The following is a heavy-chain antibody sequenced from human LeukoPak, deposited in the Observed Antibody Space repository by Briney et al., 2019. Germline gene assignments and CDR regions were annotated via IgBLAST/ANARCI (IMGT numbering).Heavy chain of an antibody. D-gene: IGHD6-13*01. V-gene: IGHV3-66*01. J-gene: IGHJ4*02. CDR2: MYSDGAS. CDR1: GFTLSNKY. Sequence: GGSLRLSCVASGFTLSNKYVSWIRQAPGKGLEWISVMYSDGASYYASSVKGRFTISRDNSKNLVYLQMDSLRAEDTAVYYCARIGYSSSSLDYWGQGTLVTVSS. CDR3: ARIGYSSSSLDY.